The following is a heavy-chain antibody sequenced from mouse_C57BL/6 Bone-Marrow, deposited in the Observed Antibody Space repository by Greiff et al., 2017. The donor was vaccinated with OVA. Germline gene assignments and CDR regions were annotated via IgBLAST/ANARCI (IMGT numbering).Heavy chain of an antibody. Sequence: EVQRVESGGGLVKPGGSLKLSCAASGFTFSDYGMNWVRQAPEKGLEWVAYISSGSSTIYYADTVKGRFTISRDNAKNTLFLQMTSLRSEDTAMYYCARPYGYAMDYWGQGTSVTVSS. CDR1: GFTFSDYG. J-gene: IGHJ4*01. V-gene: IGHV5-17*01. D-gene: IGHD1-1*02. CDR2: ISSGSSTI. CDR3: ARPYGYAMDY.